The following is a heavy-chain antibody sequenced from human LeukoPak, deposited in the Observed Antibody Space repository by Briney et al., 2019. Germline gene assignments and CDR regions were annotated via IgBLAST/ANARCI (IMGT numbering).Heavy chain of an antibody. CDR3: ARGGGTVGFDP. Sequence: PSETLSLTCTVSGGSISSHYWSWIRQPPGKALEWIGYIYYSGSTNYNPSLKSRVTISVDTSKNQFSLKLSSVTAADTAVYYCARGGGTVGFDPWGQGTLVTVSS. CDR2: IYYSGST. D-gene: IGHD2-8*02. J-gene: IGHJ5*02. CDR1: GGSISSHY. V-gene: IGHV4-59*11.